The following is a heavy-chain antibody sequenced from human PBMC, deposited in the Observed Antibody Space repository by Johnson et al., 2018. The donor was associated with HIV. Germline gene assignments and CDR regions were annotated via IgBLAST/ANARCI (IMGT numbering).Heavy chain of an antibody. CDR2: IGWNSGSTI. CDR3: TRDIDPDQYYYYTSGQRDDAFDI. Sequence: QLVESGGGLVQPGRSLRLSCAASGFTFDDYAMHWVRQAPGKGLEWVSGIGWNSGSTIHHADSVKGRFTISRDNAKTSLYLQMNRLTAEETAVYSCTRDIDPDQYYYYTSGQRDDAFDIWGQGTMVTVSS. J-gene: IGHJ3*02. V-gene: IGHV3-9*01. D-gene: IGHD3-22*01. CDR1: GFTFDDYA.